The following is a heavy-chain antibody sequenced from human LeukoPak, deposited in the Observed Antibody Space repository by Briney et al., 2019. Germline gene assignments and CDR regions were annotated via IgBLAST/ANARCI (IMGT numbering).Heavy chain of an antibody. CDR2: IYSGGST. Sequence: GGSLRLSCAASGFTVSSNYMSWVRQAPGKGLEWVSAIYSGGSTYYADSVKGRFTISRDNSKNTLYLQMNSLRAEDTAVYYCARDPTYYYDSSGSSYWGQGTLVTVSS. CDR3: ARDPTYYYDSSGSSY. V-gene: IGHV3-53*01. D-gene: IGHD3-22*01. J-gene: IGHJ4*02. CDR1: GFTVSSNY.